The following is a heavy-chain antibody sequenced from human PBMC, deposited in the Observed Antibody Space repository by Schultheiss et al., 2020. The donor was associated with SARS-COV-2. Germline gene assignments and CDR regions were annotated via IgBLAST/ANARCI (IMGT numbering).Heavy chain of an antibody. D-gene: IGHD3-3*01. J-gene: IGHJ4*02. CDR2: ISPYNDNT. V-gene: IGHV1-18*01. Sequence: GSVKVSCKASGYTFSSYFITWVRQAPGQGLEWMGWISPYNDNTDYAQNFQGRVTMTTDTSTSTAYMELRSLRSDDTAVYYCARLEEVLIDYWGQGTLVTVSS. CDR3: ARLEEVLIDY. CDR1: GYTFSSYF.